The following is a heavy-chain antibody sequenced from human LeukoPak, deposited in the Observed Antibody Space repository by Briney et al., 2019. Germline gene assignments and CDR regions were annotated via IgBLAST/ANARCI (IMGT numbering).Heavy chain of an antibody. Sequence: ASVKVSCKASGYTFTGYYMHWVRQAPGQGLEWMGWINPNSGGTNYAQKFQGRVTMTRDTSISTAYMELSRLRSDDTAVYYCARVTYYYDSSGYEPLGYWGQGTLVTVSS. CDR1: GYTFTGYY. CDR3: ARVTYYYDSSGYEPLGY. CDR2: INPNSGGT. D-gene: IGHD3-22*01. J-gene: IGHJ4*02. V-gene: IGHV1-2*02.